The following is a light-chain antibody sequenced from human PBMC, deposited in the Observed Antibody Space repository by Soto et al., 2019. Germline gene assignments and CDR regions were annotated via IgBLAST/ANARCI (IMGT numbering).Light chain of an antibody. CDR3: CSYVSSKTYV. V-gene: IGLV2-14*01. CDR2: EVS. CDR1: RTDVGGYNF. J-gene: IGLJ1*01. Sequence: SGLAQPASVSGSPGQSITISCTGIRTDVGGYNFVSWYQQHPGKDRKLIIYEVSNRPSGVSNRISGFKSDNTATLNISELQAEDEADYYCCSYVSSKTYVFGTETKGTVL.